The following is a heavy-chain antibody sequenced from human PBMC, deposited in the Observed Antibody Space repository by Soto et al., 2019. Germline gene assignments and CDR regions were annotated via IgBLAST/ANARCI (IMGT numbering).Heavy chain of an antibody. Sequence: TLSLTYTVSGGSISSGDYYWSWIRQPPGKALEWLGLIDWDDDKYYSTSLKTRLTISKDTSKNQVVLTMTNMDPVDTATYYCARMRYSYGSHYFDYWGQGTLVTVSS. J-gene: IGHJ4*02. CDR1: GGSISSGDYY. CDR3: ARMRYSYGSHYFDY. CDR2: IDWDDDK. D-gene: IGHD5-18*01. V-gene: IGHV2-70*18.